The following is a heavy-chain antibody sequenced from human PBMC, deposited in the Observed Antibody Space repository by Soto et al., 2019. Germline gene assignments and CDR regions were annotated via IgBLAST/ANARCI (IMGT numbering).Heavy chain of an antibody. CDR1: GGSISSGGYS. D-gene: IGHD5-12*01. Sequence: QLQLQESGSGLVKPSQTLSLTCAVSGGSISSGGYSWSWIRQPPGKGLEWIGYIYHSGSTYYNPSLNSRVPIPXDRSKNQFPLKLSSVTAADTAVYYCAAGGGLPRYYWGQGTLVTVSS. J-gene: IGHJ4*02. V-gene: IGHV4-30-2*01. CDR3: AAGGGLPRYY. CDR2: IYHSGST.